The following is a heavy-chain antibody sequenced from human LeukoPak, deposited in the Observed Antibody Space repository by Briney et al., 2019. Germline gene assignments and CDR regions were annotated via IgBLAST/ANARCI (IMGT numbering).Heavy chain of an antibody. CDR3: ARDDRDGYNYDWFDP. Sequence: PGRSLRLSCAASGFTFSSYGMHWVRQAPGKGLEWVVVIWYDGSNKYYADSVKGRFTISRDSSKNTLYLQMNSLRAEDTAVYYCARDDRDGYNYDWFDPWGQGTLVTVSS. V-gene: IGHV3-33*01. CDR2: IWYDGSNK. D-gene: IGHD5-24*01. J-gene: IGHJ5*02. CDR1: GFTFSSYG.